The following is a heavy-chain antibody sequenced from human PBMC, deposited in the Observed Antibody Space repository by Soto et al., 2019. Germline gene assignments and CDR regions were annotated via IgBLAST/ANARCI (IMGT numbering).Heavy chain of an antibody. CDR3: ARPKDYDDCLDL. V-gene: IGHV1-3*01. J-gene: IGHJ4*02. CDR1: GYTFTSYA. CDR2: INAGNGNT. D-gene: IGHD3-22*01. Sequence: ASVKVSCKASGYTFTSYAMHWVRQAPGQRLEWMGWINAGNGNTKHSQKLQGRVTITRDTSASTAYMELSSLRSEDTAVYYCARPKDYDDCLDLWGQGTMVTVSS.